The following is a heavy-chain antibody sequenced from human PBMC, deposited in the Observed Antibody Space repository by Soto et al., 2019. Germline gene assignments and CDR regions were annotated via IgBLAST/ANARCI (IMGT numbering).Heavy chain of an antibody. CDR3: AGGVGDAYYYGSGSPFYYYGMDV. D-gene: IGHD3-10*01. CDR1: GGSFSGYY. Sequence: QVQLQQWGAGLLKPSETLSLTCAVYGGSFSGYYWRWIRQPPGKGLEWIGEINHSGSTNCNPSLKSRVTISVDTSKTHFSLKLSSVTAAHTAVYYCAGGVGDAYYYGSGSPFYYYGMDVWGQGTTVTVSS. CDR2: INHSGST. V-gene: IGHV4-34*01. J-gene: IGHJ6*02.